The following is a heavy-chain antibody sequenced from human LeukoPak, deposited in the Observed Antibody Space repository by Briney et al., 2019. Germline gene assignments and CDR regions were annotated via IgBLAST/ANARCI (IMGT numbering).Heavy chain of an antibody. Sequence: GGSLRLSCAASGFTFSSYAMSWFRQAPGKGLEWVGFIRSKAYGGTTEYAASVKGRFTISRDDSKSIAYLQMNSLKTEDTAVYYCTRVEAGLFDYWGQGTLVTVSS. CDR1: GFTFSSYA. CDR3: TRVEAGLFDY. J-gene: IGHJ4*02. V-gene: IGHV3-49*03. CDR2: IRSKAYGGTT. D-gene: IGHD6-19*01.